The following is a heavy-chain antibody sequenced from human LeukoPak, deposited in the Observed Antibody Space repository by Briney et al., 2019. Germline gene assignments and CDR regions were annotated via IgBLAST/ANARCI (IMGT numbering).Heavy chain of an antibody. Sequence: GGSLRLSCAASGFTFSSYGMHWVRQAPGKGLEWVAVISYDGSNKYYADSVKGRFTISRDNSKSTLYLQMNSLRAEDTAVYYCAKDRGWLQSIRLPDYWGQGTLVTVSS. CDR3: AKDRGWLQSIRLPDY. CDR2: ISYDGSNK. CDR1: GFTFSSYG. V-gene: IGHV3-30*18. D-gene: IGHD5-24*01. J-gene: IGHJ4*02.